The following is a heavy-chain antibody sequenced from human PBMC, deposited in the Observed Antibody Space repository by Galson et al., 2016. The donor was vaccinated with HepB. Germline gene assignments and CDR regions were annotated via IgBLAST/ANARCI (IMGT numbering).Heavy chain of an antibody. D-gene: IGHD1-26*01. V-gene: IGHV4-39*01. J-gene: IGHJ6*02. Sequence: TLSLTCSVSGASASSHYWGWIRQPPGKGLEWIGSMYYSGSTNYNPSLKSRVTISVDTAKNQFSLKLKSVTAADTAVYYCARHPPSGYYYYGLDVWGQGTTVTVSS. CDR2: MYYSGST. CDR1: GASASSHY. CDR3: ARHPPSGYYYYGLDV.